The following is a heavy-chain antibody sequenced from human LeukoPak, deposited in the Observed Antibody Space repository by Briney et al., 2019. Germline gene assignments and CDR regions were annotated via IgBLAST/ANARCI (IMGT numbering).Heavy chain of an antibody. CDR2: ISSSSSYI. V-gene: IGHV3-21*01. CDR1: GFTFSSYW. CDR3: ARGRLWPDAFDI. D-gene: IGHD5-18*01. Sequence: PGGSLRLSCAASGFTFSSYWMNWVRQAPGKGLEWVSSISSSSSYIYYADSVKGRFTISRDNAKNSLYLQMNSLRAEDTAVYYCARGRLWPDAFDIWGQGTMVTVSS. J-gene: IGHJ3*02.